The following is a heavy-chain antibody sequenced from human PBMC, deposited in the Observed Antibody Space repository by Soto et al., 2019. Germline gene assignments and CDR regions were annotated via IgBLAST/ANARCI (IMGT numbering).Heavy chain of an antibody. Sequence: PSETLSLTCAVSGGSISSSNWWSWVRQPPGEGLEWIGEIYHSGSTNYTPSLKSRVTISVDKSKNQFSLKLSSVTAADTAVYYCARSLNKYSSPADYWGQGTLVTVSS. J-gene: IGHJ4*02. V-gene: IGHV4-4*02. CDR2: IYHSGST. CDR1: GGSISSSNW. D-gene: IGHD6-6*01. CDR3: ARSLNKYSSPADY.